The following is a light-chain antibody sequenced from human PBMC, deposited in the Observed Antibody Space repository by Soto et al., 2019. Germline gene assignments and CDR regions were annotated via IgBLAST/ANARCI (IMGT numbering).Light chain of an antibody. V-gene: IGLV2-18*02. CDR2: EVT. Sequence: QSALTQPPSVSGSPGQSVTISCTGTTSDVGTYNRVSWYRQPPGKAPKLMIYEVTNRPSGVSNRFSGSKSANTASLTISGLQPEDEADYYCSSYTSSSTPDVFGTGTKVTVL. CDR3: SSYTSSSTPDV. J-gene: IGLJ1*01. CDR1: TSDVGTYNR.